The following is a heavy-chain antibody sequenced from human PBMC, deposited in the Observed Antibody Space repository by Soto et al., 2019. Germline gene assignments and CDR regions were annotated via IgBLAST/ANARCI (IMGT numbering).Heavy chain of an antibody. Sequence: QAQLEQSGGEVKKPGSSVKVSCKASRVAFSKFIVTWVRQAPGLGLEWVGGIIPIFGTANYAQKFQGRVTCTADDSPSAYYKEVHNPRSEDTAVYYRAQVRYSSAISYYHVLDVWGHSTTVTVAS. D-gene: IGHD6-19*01. J-gene: IGHJ6*02. V-gene: IGHV1-69*01. CDR3: AQVRYSSAISYYHVLDV. CDR2: IIPIFGTA. CDR1: RVAFSKFI.